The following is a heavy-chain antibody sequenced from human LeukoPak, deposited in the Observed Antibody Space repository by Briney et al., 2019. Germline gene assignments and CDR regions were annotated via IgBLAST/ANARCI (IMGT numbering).Heavy chain of an antibody. CDR1: GGSIGSYY. CDR2: IYYSGST. Sequence: SETLSLTCTVSGGSIGSYYWSWIRQPPGKGLEWIGYIYYSGSTNYNPSLKSRVTISVDTSKNQFSLKLSSVTAADTAVYYCARGGFSGYGYSYDYWGQGTLVTVSS. V-gene: IGHV4-59*01. J-gene: IGHJ4*02. D-gene: IGHD5-12*01. CDR3: ARGGFSGYGYSYDY.